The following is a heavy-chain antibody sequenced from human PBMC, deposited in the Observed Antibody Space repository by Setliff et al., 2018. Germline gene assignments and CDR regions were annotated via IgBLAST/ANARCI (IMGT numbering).Heavy chain of an antibody. J-gene: IGHJ4*02. Sequence: GGSLSLSCAASGFTFSIYWMHWVRQVPGKGLEWVSRINIDGRSINYADSVRGRFTISRDNAKNTVYLQMNSLRGDDTAAYHCARDLVGATADFWGRGTLVTVSS. CDR3: ARDLVGATADF. CDR2: INIDGRSI. D-gene: IGHD1-26*01. V-gene: IGHV3-74*01. CDR1: GFTFSIYW.